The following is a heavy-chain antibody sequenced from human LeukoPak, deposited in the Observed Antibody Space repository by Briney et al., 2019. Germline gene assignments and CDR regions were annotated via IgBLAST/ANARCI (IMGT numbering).Heavy chain of an antibody. CDR3: ASTTAMGIRYFDF. CDR2: IYYNGGT. Sequence: SETLSLTCTVSGGSISRGGYYWSWIRQPPGKGLEWIGYIYYNGGTFYTPSLKSRVTISVDTSKNQFSLKLSSVTAADTAVYYCASTTAMGIRYFDFWGQGTLVTVSS. V-gene: IGHV4-30-2*01. CDR1: GGSISRGGYY. J-gene: IGHJ4*02. D-gene: IGHD6-13*01.